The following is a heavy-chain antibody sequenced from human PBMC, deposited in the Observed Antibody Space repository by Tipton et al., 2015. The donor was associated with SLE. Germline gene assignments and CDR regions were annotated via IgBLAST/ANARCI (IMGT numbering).Heavy chain of an antibody. CDR2: IKHDGSEK. J-gene: IGHJ4*02. CDR1: GFTFSSYW. CDR3: ARETGSGWYYFDY. V-gene: IGHV3-7*01. D-gene: IGHD6-19*01. Sequence: SLRLSCAASGFTFSSYWMSWVRQAPGKGLEWVANIKHDGSEKYYVDSVKGRFTISRDNAKNSLYLQLNSLRPEDTAVYYCARETGSGWYYFDYWGQGTLVTVSS.